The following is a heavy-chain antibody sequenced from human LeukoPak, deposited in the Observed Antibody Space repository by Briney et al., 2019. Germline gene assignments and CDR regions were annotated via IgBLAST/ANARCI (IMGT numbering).Heavy chain of an antibody. J-gene: IGHJ4*02. CDR3: ARLVDYYDSSGYYPRN. CDR1: GYRFTSYW. Sequence: GEALKISCKGSGYRFTSYWIGWVRQMPGKGLEWMGIIYPGDSDTRYSPSFQGQVTISADKSISTAYLQWSSLKASDTAMYYCARLVDYYDSSGYYPRNWGQGTLVTVSS. V-gene: IGHV5-51*01. CDR2: IYPGDSDT. D-gene: IGHD3-22*01.